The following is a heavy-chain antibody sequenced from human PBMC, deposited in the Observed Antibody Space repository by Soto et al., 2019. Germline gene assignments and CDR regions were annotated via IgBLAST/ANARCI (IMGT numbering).Heavy chain of an antibody. CDR1: GYTFTSYG. Sequence: QVQLVQSGAEVKKPGASVKFACKASGYTFTSYGISWVRQAPGQGLEWMGWISAYNGNTNYSKKLQGRVTMTKDTTTSTAYMEPRSLRSDGTAVYYGASDHSVYSYVGYWGQGTLVTVSS. D-gene: IGHD5-18*01. CDR2: ISAYNGNT. J-gene: IGHJ4*02. CDR3: ASDHSVYSYVGY. V-gene: IGHV1-18*04.